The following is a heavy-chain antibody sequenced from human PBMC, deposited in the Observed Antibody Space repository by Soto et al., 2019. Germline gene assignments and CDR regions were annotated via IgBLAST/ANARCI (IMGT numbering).Heavy chain of an antibody. CDR1: GFTFSGYS. J-gene: IGHJ6*02. CDR2: ISSSSSTI. CDR3: ARDXPYDFWSRLYYYYGMDV. D-gene: IGHD3-3*01. Sequence: PGGSLRLSCAASGFTFSGYSMNWVRQAPGKGLEWVSYISSSSSTIYYADSVKGRFTISRDNAKNSLYLQMNSLRDEDTAVYYCARDXPYDFWSRLYYYYGMDVWGQGTTVTVSS. V-gene: IGHV3-48*02.